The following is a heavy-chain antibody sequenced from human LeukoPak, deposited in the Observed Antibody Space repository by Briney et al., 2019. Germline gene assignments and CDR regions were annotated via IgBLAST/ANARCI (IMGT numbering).Heavy chain of an antibody. Sequence: PSETLSLTCTVSGGSISTYYWGWIRQPPGKGLEWIGSIYYSGSTYYNPSLKSRVTISVDTSKNQFSLKLSSVTAADTAVYYCARDPLFGGGSPFDYWGQGTLVTVSS. CDR1: GGSISTYY. CDR3: ARDPLFGGGSPFDY. CDR2: IYYSGST. V-gene: IGHV4-39*07. D-gene: IGHD2-15*01. J-gene: IGHJ4*02.